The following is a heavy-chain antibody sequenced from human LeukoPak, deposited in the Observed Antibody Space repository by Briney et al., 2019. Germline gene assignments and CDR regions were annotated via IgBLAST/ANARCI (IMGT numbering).Heavy chain of an antibody. CDR2: INHSGST. V-gene: IGHV4-34*01. CDR3: ASRGYSYGYVDY. D-gene: IGHD5-18*01. Sequence: PSETLSLTPADHRGSFSGYSWCWIRQPPGKGLEWTGEINHSGSTNYNPSLTSRVTISVDTSKNQFSLKLSSVAAADTAVYYCASRGYSYGYVDYWGQGTLVTVSS. J-gene: IGHJ4*02. CDR1: RGSFSGYS.